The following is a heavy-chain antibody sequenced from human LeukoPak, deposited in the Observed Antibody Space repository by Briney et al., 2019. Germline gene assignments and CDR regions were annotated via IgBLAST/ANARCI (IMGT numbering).Heavy chain of an antibody. CDR3: VRGNDWAFHY. J-gene: IGHJ4*02. V-gene: IGHV3-33*01. Sequence: GGSLRLSCAASGFTFSSYGMHWVRQAPGRGLEWVAVIWYDGSNKYYADSVKGRFTISRDNAKNSLYLQMNSLRDEDTALYWCVRGNDWAFHYWGQGTRVTVSS. D-gene: IGHD3-9*01. CDR1: GFTFSSYG. CDR2: IWYDGSNK.